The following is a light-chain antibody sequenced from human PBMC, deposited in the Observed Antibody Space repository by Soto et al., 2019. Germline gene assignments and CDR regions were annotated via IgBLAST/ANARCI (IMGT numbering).Light chain of an antibody. CDR3: QEYNSAPRT. J-gene: IGKJ1*01. CDR2: AAS. CDR1: QGISNY. Sequence: DIKMTQSPSSLSASVGDRVTITCRASQGISNYLAWYQQKPGKVPKLLIYAASTLQSGVPSRFSGSGSGTDFTLTISRLQPEDVATYYCQEYNSAPRTFGQGTKVEIK. V-gene: IGKV1-27*01.